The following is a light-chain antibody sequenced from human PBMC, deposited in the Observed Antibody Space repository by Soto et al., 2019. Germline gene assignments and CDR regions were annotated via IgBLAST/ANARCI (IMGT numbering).Light chain of an antibody. Sequence: QSALTQPASVSGSPGQSITISCTGTSSDVGGYNFVSWYQQHPGKAPKLMIYEVNKRPSGVSNRFSGSKSANTASLTLSGLQAEDEADYYCSSYTSSNTLVFGGGTKLTVL. J-gene: IGLJ3*02. CDR3: SSYTSSNTLV. V-gene: IGLV2-14*01. CDR2: EVN. CDR1: SSDVGGYNF.